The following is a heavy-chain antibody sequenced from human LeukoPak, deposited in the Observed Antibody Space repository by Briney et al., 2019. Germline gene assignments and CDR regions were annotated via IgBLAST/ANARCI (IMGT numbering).Heavy chain of an antibody. CDR3: ARQNTGQLDS. CDR1: GYTFTDYY. Sequence: GASVTVSCKASGYTFTDYYMHWVRQAPGQGLEWMGWINAKSGDTKYAQKFQAGVTMTRDTSITTTYMEVSRLSSDDTAVYYCARQNTGQLDSWGQGTLVTVSS. CDR2: INAKSGDT. J-gene: IGHJ5*01. V-gene: IGHV1-2*02. D-gene: IGHD2-8*02.